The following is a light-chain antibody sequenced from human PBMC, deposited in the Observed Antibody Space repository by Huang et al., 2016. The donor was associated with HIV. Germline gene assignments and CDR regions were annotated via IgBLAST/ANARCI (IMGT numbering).Light chain of an antibody. J-gene: IGKJ2*01. V-gene: IGKV1-39*01. CDR3: QQSYSNPVYT. CDR2: AGS. CDR1: QSIRTF. Sequence: DIQMTQSPSSLSASVGDRVTITCRASQSIRTFLNWYQQKPGKAPKLLIYAGSSLQSGVPSRFGGSGSGTDVTLTISSLQPEDFATYYCQQSYSNPVYTFGQGTKLEI.